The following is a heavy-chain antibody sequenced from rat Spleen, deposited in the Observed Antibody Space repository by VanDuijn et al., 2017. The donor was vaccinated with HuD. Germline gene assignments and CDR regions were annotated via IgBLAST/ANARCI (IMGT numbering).Heavy chain of an antibody. CDR1: GYSITSSYR. CDR2: INSAGST. J-gene: IGHJ4*01. V-gene: IGHV3-3*01. Sequence: EVQLQESGPGLVKPSQSLSLTCSVTGYSITSSYRWNWIRKFPGNKLEWMGYINSAGSTNYNPSLKSRISITRDTSKNQFFLQVNSVTTEDTATYYWARWIYYYSGPYVMDAWGQGASVTVSS. CDR3: ARWIYYYSGPYVMDA. D-gene: IGHD1-1*01.